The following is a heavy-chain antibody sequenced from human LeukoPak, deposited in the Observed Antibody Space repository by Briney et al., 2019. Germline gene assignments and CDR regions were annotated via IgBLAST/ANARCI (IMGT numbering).Heavy chain of an antibody. V-gene: IGHV4-30-4*01. CDR3: ARDRGFGAFDI. D-gene: IGHD3-3*01. J-gene: IGHJ3*02. Sequence: SETLSLTCTVSGGSISSGDYCWSWIRQPPGKGLEWIGSIYYSGSTYYNPSLKSRVIMSVDTSRNQFSLKLSSVTATDTAVYYCARDRGFGAFDIWGQGTMVTVSS. CDR2: IYYSGST. CDR1: GGSISSGDYC.